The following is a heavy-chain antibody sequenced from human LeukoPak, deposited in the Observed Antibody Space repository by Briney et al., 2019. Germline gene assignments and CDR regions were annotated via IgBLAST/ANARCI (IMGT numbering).Heavy chain of an antibody. CDR3: AKDSTDWYFDL. Sequence: GGSLRLSCAASGFTFDDYAMHWVRQAPGKGLEWVSGISWNSGSIGYADSAKGRFTISRDNAKNSLYLQMISLRAEDTAFYYCAKDSTDWYFDLWGRGTLVTVSS. CDR2: ISWNSGSI. D-gene: IGHD4-17*01. V-gene: IGHV3-9*01. J-gene: IGHJ2*01. CDR1: GFTFDDYA.